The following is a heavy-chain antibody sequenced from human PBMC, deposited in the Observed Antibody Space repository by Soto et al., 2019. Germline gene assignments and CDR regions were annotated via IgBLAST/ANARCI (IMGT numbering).Heavy chain of an antibody. J-gene: IGHJ4*02. CDR2: IWHDGKNK. CDR1: GFTFSNFG. V-gene: IGHV3-33*01. Sequence: QVQVVESGGGVVQPGTSLRLSCAASGFTFSNFGMHWVRQAPGKGLEWVAVIWHDGKNKYYADSAKGRFTISRDNSKNTXYXXXXXXXXEXXAVYYCARDPGQDEAMDYWGQGTLVTVSS. CDR3: ARDPGQDEAMDY.